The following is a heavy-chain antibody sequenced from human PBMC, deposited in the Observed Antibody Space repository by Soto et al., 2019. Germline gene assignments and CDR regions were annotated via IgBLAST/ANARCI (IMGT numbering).Heavy chain of an antibody. CDR2: IYHTEST. Sequence: SETLSLTCAVSGDSISSSFWWSWVRQPPGKGLEWLGEIYHTESTVYNPSLKSRVTISVDKSKNQFSLNLDSVTAADTAVYYCARYDFGPFDYWGRGILVTVSS. CDR1: GDSISSSFW. V-gene: IGHV4-4*02. J-gene: IGHJ4*02. D-gene: IGHD4-17*01. CDR3: ARYDFGPFDY.